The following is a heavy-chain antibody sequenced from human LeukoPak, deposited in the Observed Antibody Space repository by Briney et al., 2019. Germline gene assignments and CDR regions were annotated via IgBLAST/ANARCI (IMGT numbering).Heavy chain of an antibody. CDR1: GGSISSYY. CDR3: ARVGYFDWYVNWFDP. J-gene: IGHJ5*02. V-gene: IGHV4-59*12. Sequence: PSETLSLTCTVSGGSISSYYWSWIRQPPGKGLEWIGYIYYSGSTNYNPSLKSRVTISVDRSKNQFSLKPSSVTAADTAVYYCARVGYFDWYVNWFDPWGQGTLVTVSS. D-gene: IGHD3-9*01. CDR2: IYYSGST.